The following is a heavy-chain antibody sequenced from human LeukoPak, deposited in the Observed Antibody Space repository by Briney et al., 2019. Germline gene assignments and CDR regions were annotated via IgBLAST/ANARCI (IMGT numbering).Heavy chain of an antibody. CDR1: GFTFSSYS. Sequence: GGSLRLSCAASGFTFSSYSMNWVRQAPGKGLEWVSSISSSSSYIYYADPVKSRFTISRDKAKNSLYLQMNSLAAEATAVYYCARTYYDILTGYYYYFDSWGQGTLVTVSS. D-gene: IGHD3-9*01. V-gene: IGHV3-21*01. CDR3: ARTYYDILTGYYYYFDS. J-gene: IGHJ4*02. CDR2: ISSSSSYI.